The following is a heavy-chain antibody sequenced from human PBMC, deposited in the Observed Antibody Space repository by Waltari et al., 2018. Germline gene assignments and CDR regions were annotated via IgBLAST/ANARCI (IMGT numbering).Heavy chain of an antibody. J-gene: IGHJ4*02. CDR2: IKQDGSKK. V-gene: IGHV3-7*01. CDR1: GFTFSGYW. D-gene: IGHD6-13*01. Sequence: EVQLVESGGGLVQPGGSLTLSCAASGFTFSGYWMSWFRQGPGKGLEGEANIKQDGSKKYYVDAVKGRFTISRDNAKNSLHLQMNSLRDEDTAIYYCARDHSVVAAGRLVIYWGQGTLVTVSS. CDR3: ARDHSVVAAGRLVIY.